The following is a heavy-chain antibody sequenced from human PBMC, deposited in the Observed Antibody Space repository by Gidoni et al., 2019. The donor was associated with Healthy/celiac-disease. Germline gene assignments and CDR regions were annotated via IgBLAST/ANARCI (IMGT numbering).Heavy chain of an antibody. Sequence: EVQLLVSGGGLVQPGGSLRRSCAASGFTFSSSAMSWVRQAPGKGLEWVSAISGSVGSTYYADSVKGRFTNSRDNSKNTLYRQMNSLRAEDTAVYYCAKNGLAARPDIYYYGMDVWGQGTTVTVSS. D-gene: IGHD6-6*01. CDR1: GFTFSSSA. J-gene: IGHJ6*02. V-gene: IGHV3-23*01. CDR3: AKNGLAARPDIYYYGMDV. CDR2: ISGSVGST.